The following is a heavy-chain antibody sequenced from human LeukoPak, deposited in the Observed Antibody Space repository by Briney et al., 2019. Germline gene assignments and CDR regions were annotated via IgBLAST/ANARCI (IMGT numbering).Heavy chain of an antibody. J-gene: IGHJ6*03. D-gene: IGHD6-6*01. Sequence: RGSLRLSCAVSGSTLSNYGMSWVRQAPGKGREWVAGISDSGGSTKYADSVKGRFTISRDSRKNTLYLHMNSLRAEDTAVYYCARDTRPSYYYYMDVWGKGTTVAVSS. CDR2: ISDSGGST. CDR3: ARDTRPSYYYYMDV. V-gene: IGHV3-23*01. CDR1: GSTLSNYG.